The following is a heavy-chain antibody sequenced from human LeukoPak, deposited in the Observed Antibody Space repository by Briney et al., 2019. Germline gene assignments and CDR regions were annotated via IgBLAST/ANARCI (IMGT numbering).Heavy chain of an antibody. CDR2: IYHSGST. D-gene: IGHD3-10*01. V-gene: IGHV4-38-2*02. CDR1: GYSISSGYY. CDR3: ARIGNYDSGSSIGMDV. J-gene: IGHJ6*02. Sequence: SETLSLTCTVSGYSISSGYYWGWTRQPPGKGLEWIGSIYHSGSTSCNPSLKSRVTVSVDTSKNQFSLKLSSVTAADTAVYYCARIGNYDSGSSIGMDVWGQGTTVTVSS.